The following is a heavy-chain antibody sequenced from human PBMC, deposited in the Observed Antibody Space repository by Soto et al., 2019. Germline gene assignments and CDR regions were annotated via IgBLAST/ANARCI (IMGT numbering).Heavy chain of an antibody. V-gene: IGHV4-59*01. CDR1: GGSISSYY. CDR3: ARDRYCSSTSCSTAGVDY. D-gene: IGHD2-2*01. Sequence: TLSLTCIVSGGSISSYYWSWIRQPPGKGLEWIGYIYYSGSTNYNSGSTNYNPSLKSRVTISVDTSKNQFSLKLTSVTAADTAVYYCARDRYCSSTSCSTAGVDYWGQGTLVTVYS. CDR2: IYYSGSTNYNSGST. J-gene: IGHJ4*02.